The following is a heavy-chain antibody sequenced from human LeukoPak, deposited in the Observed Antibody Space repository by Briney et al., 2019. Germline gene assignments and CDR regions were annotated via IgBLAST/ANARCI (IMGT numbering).Heavy chain of an antibody. V-gene: IGHV3-23*01. J-gene: IGHJ6*02. CDR1: GFTFSSYA. CDR2: ISGSGGGT. Sequence: GGSLRLSCAASGFTFSSYAMSWVRQAPGKGLEWVSAISGSGGGTYYADSVKGRFTISRDNSKNTLYLQMNSLRAEDTAVYYCAREEGYCSSTSCYGDDDYYYGMDVWGQGTTVTVSS. CDR3: AREEGYCSSTSCYGDDDYYYGMDV. D-gene: IGHD2-2*01.